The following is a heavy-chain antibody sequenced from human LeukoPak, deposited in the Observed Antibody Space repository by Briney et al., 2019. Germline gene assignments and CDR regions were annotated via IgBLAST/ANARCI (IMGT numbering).Heavy chain of an antibody. Sequence: GGSLRLSCAASGFTFSSYGMHWARQPPGEGLEWLAFTRYDGYSKYHADSVKGRFTISRDNSKNMVYLQMNSLRLEDTAVFYCAKGRAVTGIFDYWGQGTLLTVSS. CDR3: AKGRAVTGIFDY. D-gene: IGHD2-21*02. V-gene: IGHV3-30*02. CDR1: GFTFSSYG. J-gene: IGHJ4*02. CDR2: TRYDGYSK.